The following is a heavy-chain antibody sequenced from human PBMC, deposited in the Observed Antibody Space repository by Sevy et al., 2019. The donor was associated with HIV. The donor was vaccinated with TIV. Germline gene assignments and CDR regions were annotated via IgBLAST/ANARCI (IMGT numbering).Heavy chain of an antibody. Sequence: ASVKVSCKASGGTFSSYAISWVRQAPGQGLEWMGGIIPIFGTANYAQKFQGRVTITGDESTSTAYMELSSLRSEDTAVYYCARDLIPGIAAAGTGHYYGMDVWGQGTTVTVSS. V-gene: IGHV1-69*13. CDR3: ARDLIPGIAAAGTGHYYGMDV. D-gene: IGHD6-13*01. CDR1: GGTFSSYA. J-gene: IGHJ6*02. CDR2: IIPIFGTA.